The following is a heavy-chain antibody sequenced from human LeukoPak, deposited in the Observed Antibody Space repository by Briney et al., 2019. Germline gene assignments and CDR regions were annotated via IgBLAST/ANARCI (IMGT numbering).Heavy chain of an antibody. Sequence: SETLSLTCTVSGGSISSSSYYWGWIRQPPGKGLEWTGSTFYSGNTYYNPSLKSRVTISVDTSKNQFSLKLSSVTASDTAMYYCARLGYCDSSSCYLHYHYYMDVWGKGTTVTVSS. CDR3: ARLGYCDSSSCYLHYHYYMDV. D-gene: IGHD2-2*01. CDR2: TFYSGNT. V-gene: IGHV4-39*01. J-gene: IGHJ6*03. CDR1: GGSISSSSYY.